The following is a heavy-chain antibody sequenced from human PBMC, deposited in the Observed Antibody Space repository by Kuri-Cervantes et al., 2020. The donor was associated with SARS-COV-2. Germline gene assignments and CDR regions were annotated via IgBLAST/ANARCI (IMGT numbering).Heavy chain of an antibody. V-gene: IGHV3-30*18. Sequence: GGSLRLSCAASGFTFSSYGRHWVRQAPGKGLECVAVISYDGSNKYYADSVKGRFTISRDNSKNTLYLQMNSLRAEDTAVYYCAKVPFGGVIAAYYFDYWGQGTLVTVSS. CDR2: ISYDGSNK. CDR1: GFTFSSYG. J-gene: IGHJ4*02. CDR3: AKVPFGGVIAAYYFDY. D-gene: IGHD3-16*02.